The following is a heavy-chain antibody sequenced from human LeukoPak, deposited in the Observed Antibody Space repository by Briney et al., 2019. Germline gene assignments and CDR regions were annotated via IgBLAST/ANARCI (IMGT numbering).Heavy chain of an antibody. CDR3: ARQGAGVSHYDDTGLLRGAFDI. V-gene: IGHV5-51*01. J-gene: IGHJ3*02. CDR2: ILPGDSDT. D-gene: IGHD3-22*01. CDR1: GYRFSDYW. Sequence: GESLKISCKASGYRFSDYWVAWVRQVPGKGLEWLGFILPGDSDTRYSPSFRGQVTISADKSIATVCLQWNSLKASDTAMYYCARQGAGVSHYDDTGLLRGAFDIWGRGTMVTVSS.